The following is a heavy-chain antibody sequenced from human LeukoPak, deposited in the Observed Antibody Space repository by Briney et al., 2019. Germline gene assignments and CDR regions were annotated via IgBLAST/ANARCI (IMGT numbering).Heavy chain of an antibody. J-gene: IGHJ3*02. V-gene: IGHV1-18*01. CDR2: ISAYNGNT. CDR3: ARLGYCSSTSCYGHAFDI. Sequence: ASVKVSCKASGYTFTSYGISWVRQAPGQGLEWMGWISAYNGNTNYAQKLQGRVTMTTDTSTSTAYMELRSLRSDDTAVYYCARLGYCSSTSCYGHAFDIWGQGTMVTVSS. D-gene: IGHD2-2*01. CDR1: GYTFTSYG.